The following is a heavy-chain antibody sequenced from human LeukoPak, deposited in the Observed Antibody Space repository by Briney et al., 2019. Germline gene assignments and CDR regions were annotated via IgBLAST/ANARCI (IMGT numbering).Heavy chain of an antibody. J-gene: IGHJ3*02. CDR3: ARGRATIWFGVIDAFDI. D-gene: IGHD3-10*01. Sequence: AASVKVSCKASGYTFTDYYMHWVRQAPGQGLEWMGWISAYNGNTNYAQKLQGRVTMTTDTSTSTAYMELRSLRSDDTAVYYCARGRATIWFGVIDAFDIWGQGTMVTVSS. CDR2: ISAYNGNT. V-gene: IGHV1-18*04. CDR1: GYTFTDYY.